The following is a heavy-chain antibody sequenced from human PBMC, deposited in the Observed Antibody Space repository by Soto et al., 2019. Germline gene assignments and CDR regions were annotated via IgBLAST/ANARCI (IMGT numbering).Heavy chain of an antibody. V-gene: IGHV3-33*01. D-gene: IGHD3-22*01. J-gene: IGHJ5*02. CDR2: IWCDGSNK. Sequence: LACAASAFTSSIYVMHWVRQAPVKGLAWVAVIWCDGSNKYYADSVKGRFTISRDNSKNTLYLQMNSLRAEDTAVYYCARDLNPTYYYDSSGYSTPFWFDPWGQGTLVTVSS. CDR1: AFTSSIYV. CDR3: ARDLNPTYYYDSSGYSTPFWFDP.